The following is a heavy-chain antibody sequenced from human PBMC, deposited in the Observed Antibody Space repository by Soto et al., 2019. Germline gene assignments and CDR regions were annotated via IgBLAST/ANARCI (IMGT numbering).Heavy chain of an antibody. CDR3: AMVHNFVTPTPPDV. D-gene: IGHD3-16*02. J-gene: IGHJ6*02. CDR2: ISPYSGNT. V-gene: IGHV1-18*01. Sequence: QVQLVQSGDEVRKPGSSVKVSCKASGYIFVNYGIAWVRQAPGQGLEWMGWISPYSGNTHYASKVQGRLTMTTDTSTSPSSLDLGSLTSDDTAVYYCAMVHNFVTPTPPDVWGQGTTVTVSS. CDR1: GYIFVNYG.